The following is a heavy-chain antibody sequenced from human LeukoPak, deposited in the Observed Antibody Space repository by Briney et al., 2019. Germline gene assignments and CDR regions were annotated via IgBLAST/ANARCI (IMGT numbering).Heavy chain of an antibody. D-gene: IGHD1-1*01. V-gene: IGHV2-5*02. Sequence: SGPTLVKPTQTLTLTCTFSGFSRSTSGVGVGWIRQPQGKALEWLTVIFWDDDKRYNPSLKSRLTITKDTSKNQVVITMTNMDPVDTATYYSAHRAAGNSALEHWGQGTPVTVSS. CDR3: AHRAAGNSALEH. J-gene: IGHJ4*02. CDR1: GFSRSTSGVG. CDR2: IFWDDDK.